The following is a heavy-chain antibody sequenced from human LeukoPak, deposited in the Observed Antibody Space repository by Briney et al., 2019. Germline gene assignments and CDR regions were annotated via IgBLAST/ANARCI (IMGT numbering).Heavy chain of an antibody. CDR1: GFTFSSYV. CDR2: IRYDGSNK. D-gene: IGHD3-10*01. V-gene: IGHV3-30*02. J-gene: IGHJ4*02. CDR3: AKDRDYYGSGSYPLDY. Sequence: GGSLRLSCAASGFTFSSYVMHWVRQAPGKGLEWVAFIRYDGSNKYYADSVKGRFTISRDNSKNTLYLQMNSLRAEDTAVYYCAKDRDYYGSGSYPLDYWGQGTLVTVSS.